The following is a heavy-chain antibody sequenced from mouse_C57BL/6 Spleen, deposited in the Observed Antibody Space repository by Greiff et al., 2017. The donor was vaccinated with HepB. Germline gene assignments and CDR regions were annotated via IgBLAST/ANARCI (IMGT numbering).Heavy chain of an antibody. Sequence: VQLQQPGAELVKPGASVKMSCKASGYTFTSYWITWVKQRPGQGLEWIGDIYPGSGSTNYNEKFKSKATLTVDTSSSTAYMQLSSLTSEDSAVFYGARPGTVVARDYAMDYWGQGTSVTVSS. D-gene: IGHD1-1*01. CDR3: ARPGTVVARDYAMDY. CDR1: GYTFTSYW. CDR2: IYPGSGST. V-gene: IGHV1-55*01. J-gene: IGHJ4*01.